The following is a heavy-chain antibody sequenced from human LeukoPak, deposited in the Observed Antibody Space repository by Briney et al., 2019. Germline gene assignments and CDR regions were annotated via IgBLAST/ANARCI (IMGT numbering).Heavy chain of an antibody. CDR3: ARDGGYNSGWHWVY. J-gene: IGHJ4*02. Sequence: GGSLRLFYGASVFTFKRYSMKGVRQAPGKGLEWVSSISSSSSYIYYADSVKGRFTISRDNAKNSLYLQMNSLRAEDTAVYYCARDGGYNSGWHWVYWGQGTLVTVSS. CDR1: VFTFKRYS. V-gene: IGHV3-21*01. CDR2: ISSSSSYI. D-gene: IGHD6-19*01.